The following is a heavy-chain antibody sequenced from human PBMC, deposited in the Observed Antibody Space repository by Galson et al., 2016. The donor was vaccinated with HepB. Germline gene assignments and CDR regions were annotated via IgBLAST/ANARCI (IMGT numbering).Heavy chain of an antibody. CDR3: ARNGDSAACKVFHL. J-gene: IGHJ1*01. Sequence: SVKVSCKASGYTFNNFGLNWVRQAPGQGLEWMGWISAYNGHTNYAQKVQGRVTMTTDTSTRTAYMELRSLTSDDTAVYYCARNGDSAACKVFHLWGQGTVFT. CDR2: ISAYNGHT. CDR1: GYTFNNFG. D-gene: IGHD6-13*01. V-gene: IGHV1-18*01.